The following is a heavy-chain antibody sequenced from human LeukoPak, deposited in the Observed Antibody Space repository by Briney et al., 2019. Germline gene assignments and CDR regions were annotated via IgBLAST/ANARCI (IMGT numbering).Heavy chain of an antibody. CDR1: GGSISSFY. J-gene: IGHJ4*02. CDR3: AREVVIAATYDY. CDR2: IYSNGNT. D-gene: IGHD2-15*01. V-gene: IGHV4-4*07. Sequence: SETLSLTCTVSGGSISSFYWSWILQPAGKGLEWIGRIYSNGNTNYSPSLKSRVTLSVDTSKNQFSLRLNSVTAADTAVYYCAREVVIAATYDYWGQGTLATVSS.